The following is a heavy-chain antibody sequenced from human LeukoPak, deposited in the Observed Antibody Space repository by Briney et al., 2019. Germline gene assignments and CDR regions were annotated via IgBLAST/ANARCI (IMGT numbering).Heavy chain of an antibody. CDR3: ARGLGGGNSICFDY. D-gene: IGHD4-23*01. J-gene: IGHJ4*02. CDR1: GGSFSGYY. Sequence: SETLSRTCAVYGGSFSGYYWNWIRQSPGKGLEWIGEINHSGSTNYNPSLKSRVTISVDTSKNQFSLKLSSVTAADTAVYYCARGLGGGNSICFDYWGQGPLVTVSS. CDR2: INHSGST. V-gene: IGHV4-34*01.